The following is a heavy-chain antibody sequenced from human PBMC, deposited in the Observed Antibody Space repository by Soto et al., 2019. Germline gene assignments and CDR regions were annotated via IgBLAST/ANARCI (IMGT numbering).Heavy chain of an antibody. CDR2: ISGSGGST. Sequence: PGGSLRLSCAASGFTFSSYAMSWVRQAPGKGLEWVSAISGSGGSTYYADSVKGRFTISRDNSKNTLYLQMNSLRAEDTAVYYCAKAPQYGGQALYYFDYWGQGPLVTVSS. CDR3: AKAPQYGGQALYYFDY. J-gene: IGHJ4*02. V-gene: IGHV3-23*01. CDR1: GFTFSSYA. D-gene: IGHD4-17*01.